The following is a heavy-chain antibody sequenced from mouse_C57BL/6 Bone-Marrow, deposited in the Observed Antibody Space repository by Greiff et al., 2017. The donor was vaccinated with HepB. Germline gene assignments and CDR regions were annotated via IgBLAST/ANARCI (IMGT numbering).Heavy chain of an antibody. CDR1: GYDFSSYW. J-gene: IGHJ3*01. D-gene: IGHD2-3*01. CDR2: IYPGDGDT. CDR3: ARGGFYDGYYEFAY. Sequence: VQLQQSGAELVKPGASVKISCKASGYDFSSYWMNWVKQRPGKGLEWIGQIYPGDGDTNYNGKFKGKATLTADKSSSTAYMQLSSLTSEDSAVYFCARGGFYDGYYEFAYWGQGTLVTVSA. V-gene: IGHV1-80*01.